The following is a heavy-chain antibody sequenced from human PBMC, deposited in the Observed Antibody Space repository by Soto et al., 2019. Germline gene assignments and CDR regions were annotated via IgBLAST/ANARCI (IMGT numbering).Heavy chain of an antibody. D-gene: IGHD4-17*01. J-gene: IGHJ4*02. V-gene: IGHV1-18*01. Sequence: QVQLVQAGAEVKKPGASVKVSCKDSGYTFTSYGMSWVRQAPGQGLEGMGWISAYNGNTNYAQTLQGRVTMTTDTPTSTAYMELRSLKADDTAVYHCARDLYGDPGYWGQGTLVTVSS. CDR1: GYTFTSYG. CDR3: ARDLYGDPGY. CDR2: ISAYNGNT.